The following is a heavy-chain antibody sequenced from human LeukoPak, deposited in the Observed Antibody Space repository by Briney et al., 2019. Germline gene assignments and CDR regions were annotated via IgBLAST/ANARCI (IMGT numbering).Heavy chain of an antibody. V-gene: IGHV3-13*01. Sequence: GGSLRLSCAASGFTFRNYDMHWVRQFPGRGLEWVSAIGIADDTHYPDSVKGRFTISRENAKNALYLQMNSLRDGDTAVYYCVRGGIQVSGIDAFDIWGQGTMVTVSS. D-gene: IGHD5/OR15-5a*01. CDR3: VRGGIQVSGIDAFDI. CDR1: GFTFRNYD. CDR2: IGIADDT. J-gene: IGHJ3*02.